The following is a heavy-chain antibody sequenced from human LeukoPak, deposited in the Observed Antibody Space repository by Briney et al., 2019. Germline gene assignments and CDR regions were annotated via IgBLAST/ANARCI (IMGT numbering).Heavy chain of an antibody. CDR1: GYSFTSYW. J-gene: IGHJ4*02. CDR3: ARGGRVRYFDWFFDY. D-gene: IGHD3-9*01. CDR2: IYPGDSDT. V-gene: IGHV5-51*01. Sequence: GESLKISCKGSGYSFTSYWIGWVRQMPGKGLECMGIIYPGDSDTRYSPSFQGQVTISADKSISTAYLQWSSLKASDTAMYYCARGGRVRYFDWFFDYWGQGTLVTVSS.